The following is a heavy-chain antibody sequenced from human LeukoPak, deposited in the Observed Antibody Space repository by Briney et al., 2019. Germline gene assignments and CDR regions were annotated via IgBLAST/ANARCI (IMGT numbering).Heavy chain of an antibody. CDR2: ITGSSNTI. V-gene: IGHV3-48*04. J-gene: IGHJ4*02. CDR1: GFTFSSYA. D-gene: IGHD1-26*01. Sequence: GGSLRLSCAASGFTFSSYAMSWVRQAPGKGLEWVSYITGSSNTIYYADSVKGRFTISRDNGKNSLYLQMNNLRVEDTAVYYCARASGSYQIFDYWGQGTLVTVSS. CDR3: ARASGSYQIFDY.